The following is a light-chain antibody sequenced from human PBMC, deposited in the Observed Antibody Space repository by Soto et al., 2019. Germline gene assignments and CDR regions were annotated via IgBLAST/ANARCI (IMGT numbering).Light chain of an antibody. Sequence: QSVLTQPASVYGSPGQSITISCTGTSSDVGSYNLVSWYQQHPGKAPKVMIYEVSKRPSGVPNRFSGSKSGYTASLTISGLQAEDEADYYCCSYAGSSTYVFGTGTKVTVL. CDR2: EVS. V-gene: IGLV2-23*02. J-gene: IGLJ1*01. CDR3: CSYAGSSTYV. CDR1: SSDVGSYNL.